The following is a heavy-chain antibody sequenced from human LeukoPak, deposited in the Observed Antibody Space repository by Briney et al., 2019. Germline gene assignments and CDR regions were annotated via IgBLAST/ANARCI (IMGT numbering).Heavy chain of an antibody. CDR2: INPNSGGT. CDR1: GYTFTGYY. V-gene: IGHV1-2*02. D-gene: IGHD1-26*01. Sequence: ASVKVSCKASGYTFTGYYMHWVRQAPGQGLERMGWINPNSGGTNYAQKFQGRVTMTRDTSISTAYMELSRLRSDDTAVYYCARVVGATAVFDYWGQGTLVTVSS. J-gene: IGHJ4*02. CDR3: ARVVGATAVFDY.